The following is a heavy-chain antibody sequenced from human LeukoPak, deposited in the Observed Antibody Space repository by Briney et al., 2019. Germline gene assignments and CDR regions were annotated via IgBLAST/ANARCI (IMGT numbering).Heavy chain of an antibody. CDR3: ASPGADGTLQGH. J-gene: IGHJ4*02. D-gene: IGHD1-26*01. CDR2: IWYDGSNK. V-gene: IGHV3-33*01. CDR1: GFTFSSYG. Sequence: GESLKISCAASGFTFSSYGMHWVRQAPGKGLEWVAVIWYDGSNKYYADSVKGRFTISRDNSKNTLYLQMNSLRAEDTAVYYCASPGADGTLQGHWGQGTLVTVSS.